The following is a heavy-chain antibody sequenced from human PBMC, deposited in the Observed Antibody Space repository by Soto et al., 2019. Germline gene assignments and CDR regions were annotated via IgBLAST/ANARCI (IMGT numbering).Heavy chain of an antibody. CDR1: GGTFSSYA. CDR2: IIPIFGTA. Sequence: SVKVSCKASGGTFSSYAISWVRQAPGQGLEWMGGIIPIFGTANYAQKFQGRVTITADKSTSTAYMELSSLRSEDTAVYYCARNRWAYYYYYYGMDVWGQGPPVTVSS. V-gene: IGHV1-69*06. CDR3: ARNRWAYYYYYYGMDV. J-gene: IGHJ6*02. D-gene: IGHD3-16*01.